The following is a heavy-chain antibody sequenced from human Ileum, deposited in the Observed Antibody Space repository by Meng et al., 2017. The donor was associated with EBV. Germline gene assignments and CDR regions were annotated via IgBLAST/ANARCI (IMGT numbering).Heavy chain of an antibody. CDR2: IYHSGST. CDR1: GASLGSSYW. D-gene: IGHD1-26*01. CDR3: AKGGQWDPLDS. V-gene: IGHV4-4*02. J-gene: IGHJ4*02. Sequence: VQGQESGAGLVKTCGALYLIFAVSGASLGSSYWWTWVRQPPEKGLEWIGEIYHSGSTNYNPSLKSRLTLSVDKSKSQFSLELISVTAADTAVYYCAKGGQWDPLDSWGRGILVTVSS.